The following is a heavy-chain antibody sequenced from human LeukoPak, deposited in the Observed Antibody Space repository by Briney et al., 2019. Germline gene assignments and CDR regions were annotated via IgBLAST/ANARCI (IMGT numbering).Heavy chain of an antibody. Sequence: GGSLRLSCSASGFTFDDYAMHWVRQAPGKGLEWVSGISWNSGSIGYADSVKGRFTISRDNAKNSLYLQMNSLRAEDTALYYCARFGYDSSGYHFDYWGQGTLVTVSS. CDR3: ARFGYDSSGYHFDY. CDR2: ISWNSGSI. D-gene: IGHD3-22*01. V-gene: IGHV3-9*01. CDR1: GFTFDDYA. J-gene: IGHJ4*02.